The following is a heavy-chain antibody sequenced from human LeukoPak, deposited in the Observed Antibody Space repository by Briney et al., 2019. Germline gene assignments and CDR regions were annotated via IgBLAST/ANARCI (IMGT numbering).Heavy chain of an antibody. CDR2: IKQDGSEK. CDR3: ARGPHREYLEQWLTGQFGY. CDR1: GFTFSSYW. V-gene: IGHV3-7*03. Sequence: GGSLRLSCAASGFTFSSYWMSWVRQVPGKGLEWVANIKQDGSEKYYVDSVKGRFTISRDNAKNSLYLQMNSLRAEDTAVYYCARGPHREYLEQWLTGQFGYWGQGTLVTVSS. J-gene: IGHJ4*02. D-gene: IGHD6-19*01.